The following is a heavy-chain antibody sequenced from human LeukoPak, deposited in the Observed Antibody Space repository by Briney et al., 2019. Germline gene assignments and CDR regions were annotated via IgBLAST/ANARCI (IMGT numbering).Heavy chain of an antibody. D-gene: IGHD2-15*01. Sequence: GGSLRLSCAASGFTFSSYAMHWVRQAPGKGLEWVAFIRYDGSNKYYADSVKGRFTISRDNSKNTLYLQMNSLRAEDTAVYYCAKGPRSIVVVVAATSHDAFDIWGQGTMVTVSS. CDR3: AKGPRSIVVVVAATSHDAFDI. CDR2: IRYDGSNK. J-gene: IGHJ3*02. CDR1: GFTFSSYA. V-gene: IGHV3-30*02.